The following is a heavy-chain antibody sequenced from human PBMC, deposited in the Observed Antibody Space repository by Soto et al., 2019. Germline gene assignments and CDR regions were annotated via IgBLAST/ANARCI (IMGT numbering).Heavy chain of an antibody. CDR1: GFAFSSYS. D-gene: IGHD3-10*02. CDR3: VRDFGWYFRAGYMDV. Sequence: EVQLVESGGGLVQPGGSLRLSCAASGFAFSSYSMNWVRQAPGKGLEWVSSINEDSSYIYYAHSLRGRFTISRDNAKESLYLQMTSLRAEDTAVYYCVRDFGWYFRAGYMDVWGDGATVTVSS. CDR2: INEDSSYI. J-gene: IGHJ6*03. V-gene: IGHV3-21*02.